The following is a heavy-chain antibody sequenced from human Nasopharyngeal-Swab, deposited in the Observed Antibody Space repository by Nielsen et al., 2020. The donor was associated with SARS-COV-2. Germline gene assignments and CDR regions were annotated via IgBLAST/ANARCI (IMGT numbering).Heavy chain of an antibody. CDR3: ASLPTVTTKGYGMDV. D-gene: IGHD4-17*01. J-gene: IGHJ6*02. Sequence: WIRQPPGKGLKWVAVISYDGSNKYYADSVKGRFTISRDNSKNTLYLQMNSLRAEDTAVYYCASLPTVTTKGYGMDVWGQGTTVTVSS. CDR2: ISYDGSNK. V-gene: IGHV3-30*04.